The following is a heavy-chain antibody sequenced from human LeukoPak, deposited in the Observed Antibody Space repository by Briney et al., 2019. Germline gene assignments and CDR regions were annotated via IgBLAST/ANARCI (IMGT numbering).Heavy chain of an antibody. CDR3: ARQSWFGELSADVGNWFDP. V-gene: IGHV5-51*01. CDR1: GYSFTNYW. Sequence: PGESLKISCKGSGYSFTNYWIGWVRQMPGKGLEWMGIIYPGDSDTRYSPSFQGQVTISADKSISTAYLQWSSLKASDTAMYYCARQSWFGELSADVGNWFDPWGQGTLVTVSS. CDR2: IYPGDSDT. J-gene: IGHJ5*02. D-gene: IGHD3-10*01.